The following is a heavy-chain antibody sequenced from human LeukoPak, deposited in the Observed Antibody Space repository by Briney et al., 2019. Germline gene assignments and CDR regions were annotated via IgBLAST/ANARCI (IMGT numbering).Heavy chain of an antibody. Sequence: ASVKVSCKASGYIFTGYYIRWVRQAPGQGPEWMGRINPNSGGTKFAQKFQGWVTMTRDTSISTGYMDLKKLTSDDTAIYYCTVPGVILSGIRPDPDAFAMWGQGTMVTVSS. CDR2: INPNSGGT. J-gene: IGHJ3*02. CDR3: TVPGVILSGIRPDPDAFAM. V-gene: IGHV1-2*04. D-gene: IGHD2-21*01. CDR1: GYIFTGYY.